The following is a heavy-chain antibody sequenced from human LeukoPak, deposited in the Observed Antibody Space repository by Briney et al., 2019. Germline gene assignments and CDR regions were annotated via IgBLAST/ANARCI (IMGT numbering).Heavy chain of an antibody. Sequence: VKVSCKPSGATFSSYAISWVRQPPGQGLEWMGGSSLIFGTANYAQKFQGRVTITADESTSTAYMELNSLRSEDTAVYYCARLTLGIAAAGTRRHFDYWGQGTLVTVSS. CDR1: GATFSSYA. V-gene: IGHV1-69*01. J-gene: IGHJ4*02. CDR3: ARLTLGIAAAGTRRHFDY. D-gene: IGHD6-13*01. CDR2: SSLIFGTA.